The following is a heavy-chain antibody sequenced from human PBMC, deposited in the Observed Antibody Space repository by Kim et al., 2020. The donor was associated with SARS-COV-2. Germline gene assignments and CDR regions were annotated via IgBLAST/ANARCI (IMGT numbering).Heavy chain of an antibody. CDR3: AKDYFESGYDWYYFDY. J-gene: IGHJ4*02. V-gene: IGHV3-9*01. D-gene: IGHD5-12*01. Sequence: KGRFTISRDNAKKTLYWQMKSLRVEDTALYYCAKDYFESGYDWYYFDYWGQGTVVTVSS.